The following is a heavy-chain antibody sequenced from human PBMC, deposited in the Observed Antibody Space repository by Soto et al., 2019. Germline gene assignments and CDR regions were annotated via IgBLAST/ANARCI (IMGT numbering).Heavy chain of an antibody. CDR3: TRGLGFAELFPWHFDY. V-gene: IGHV3-49*03. CDR2: IRNKAYGGTT. Sequence: SLRLSCTACGFTFGDYAMSWFRQAPGKGLEWVGFIRNKAYGGTTEYAASVQGRFTISRDDSKSVAYLQMNSLKTEDTAVYYCTRGLGFAELFPWHFDYWGQGTLVTVSS. J-gene: IGHJ4*02. D-gene: IGHD3-10*01. CDR1: GFTFGDYA.